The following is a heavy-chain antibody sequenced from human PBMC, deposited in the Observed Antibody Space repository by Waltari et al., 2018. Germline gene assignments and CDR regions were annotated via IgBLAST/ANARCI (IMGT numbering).Heavy chain of an antibody. Sequence: QQHLQESGPGLVKPSETLSLTCTVSGVSISRSNYYWGWIRQPPGQGLAWIGQISESGSTSYNPSLKSRVTISVDTSRNQISLNLYSVTAADAAVYYCARRENYNFWRDSFDVWGQGTVVTVSS. V-gene: IGHV4-39*07. CDR1: GVSISRSNYY. CDR2: ISESGST. CDR3: ARRENYNFWRDSFDV. J-gene: IGHJ3*01. D-gene: IGHD3-3*01.